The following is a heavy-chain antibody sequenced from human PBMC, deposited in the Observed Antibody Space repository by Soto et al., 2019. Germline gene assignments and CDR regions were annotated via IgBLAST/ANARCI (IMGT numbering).Heavy chain of an antibody. CDR3: VRVGLSSNYDFDY. D-gene: IGHD4-4*01. CDR2: INPNSDVT. V-gene: IGHV1-2*02. Sequence: VASVKVSCKASGYTFNSYYIHWVRQAPGQGLEWMGWINPNSDVTGYAQSFQDRVTMTRDMSITTAYMDLTRLRSDDTAVYYCVRVGLSSNYDFDYWGQGTLVTVSS. CDR1: GYTFNSYY. J-gene: IGHJ4*02.